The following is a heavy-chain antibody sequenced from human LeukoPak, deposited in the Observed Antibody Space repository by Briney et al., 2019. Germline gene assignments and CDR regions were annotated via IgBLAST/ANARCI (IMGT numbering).Heavy chain of an antibody. J-gene: IGHJ5*02. CDR2: ISSSSSYI. Sequence: GGSLRLSCAAPGFTFSSYSMNWVRQAPGKGLEWVSSISSSSSYIYYADSVKGRFTISRDNAKNSLYLQMNSLRAEDTAVYYCARDLSGSYSNWFDPWGQGTLVTVSS. CDR3: ARDLSGSYSNWFDP. D-gene: IGHD1-26*01. CDR1: GFTFSSYS. V-gene: IGHV3-21*01.